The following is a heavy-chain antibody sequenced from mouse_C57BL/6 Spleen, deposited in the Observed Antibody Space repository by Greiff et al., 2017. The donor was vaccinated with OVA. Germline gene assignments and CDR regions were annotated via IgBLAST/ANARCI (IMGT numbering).Heavy chain of an antibody. V-gene: IGHV1-22*01. CDR1: GYTFTDYN. CDR3: ARPPRFYYAMDY. J-gene: IGHJ4*01. CDR2: INPNNGGT. Sequence: EVQIQESGPELVKPGASVKMSCKASGYTFTDYNMHWVKQSHGKSLEWIGYINPNNGGTSYNQKFKGKATLTVNKSSSTAYMELRSLTSEDSAVYYCARPPRFYYAMDYWGQGTSVTVSS.